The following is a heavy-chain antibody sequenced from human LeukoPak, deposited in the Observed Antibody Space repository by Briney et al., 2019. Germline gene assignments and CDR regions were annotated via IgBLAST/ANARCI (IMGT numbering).Heavy chain of an antibody. D-gene: IGHD6-6*01. CDR1: GFTFSSYG. J-gene: IGHJ6*02. Sequence: PGGSLRLSCAASGFTFSSYGMHWVRQAPGKGLEWVAVIWYDGSNKYYADSVKGRFTISRDNSKDTLYLQMNSLRAEDTAVYYCARDLSSSGYYGMDVWGQGTTVTVSS. CDR3: ARDLSSSGYYGMDV. CDR2: IWYDGSNK. V-gene: IGHV3-33*01.